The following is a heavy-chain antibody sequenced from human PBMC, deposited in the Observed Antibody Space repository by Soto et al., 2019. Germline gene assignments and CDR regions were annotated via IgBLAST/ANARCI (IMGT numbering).Heavy chain of an antibody. Sequence: GGSLRLSCAASGFTFSSYAMSWVRQAPGKGLEWVSAISGSGGSTYYADSVKGRFTISRDNSKNTPYLQMNSLRAEDTAVYYCAKGHYYGSGSYPRYYFDYWGQGTLVTVS. D-gene: IGHD3-10*01. CDR3: AKGHYYGSGSYPRYYFDY. J-gene: IGHJ4*02. CDR2: ISGSGGST. V-gene: IGHV3-23*01. CDR1: GFTFSSYA.